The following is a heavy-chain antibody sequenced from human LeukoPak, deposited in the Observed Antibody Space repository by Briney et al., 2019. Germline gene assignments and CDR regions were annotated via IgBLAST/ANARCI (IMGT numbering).Heavy chain of an antibody. CDR3: ASPITGDVEGVFDY. J-gene: IGHJ4*02. V-gene: IGHV4-38-2*02. CDR2: IYHSGST. CDR1: GGSISSGYY. Sequence: SETLSLTCTVSGGSISSGYYWGWIRQPPGKGLEWIGSIYHSGSTYYNPSLKSRVTISVDTSKNQFSLKLSSVTAADTAVYYCASPITGDVEGVFDYWGQGTLVTVSS. D-gene: IGHD7-27*01.